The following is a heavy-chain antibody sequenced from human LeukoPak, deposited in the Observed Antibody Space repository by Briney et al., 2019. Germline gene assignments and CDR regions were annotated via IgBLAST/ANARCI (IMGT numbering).Heavy chain of an antibody. Sequence: SETLSLTCAVYGGSFSGYYWSWIRQPPGKGLEWIGEINHSGSTNYNPSLKSRVTISVDTSKNQFSLKLSSVTAADTAVYYCARGRHYCDSKRYYFDYWGQGTLVTVSS. CDR2: INHSGST. CDR1: GGSFSGYY. J-gene: IGHJ4*02. V-gene: IGHV4-34*01. D-gene: IGHD3-22*01. CDR3: ARGRHYCDSKRYYFDY.